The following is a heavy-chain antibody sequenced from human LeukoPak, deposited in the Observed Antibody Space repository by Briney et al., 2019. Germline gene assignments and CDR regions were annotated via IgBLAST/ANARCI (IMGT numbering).Heavy chain of an antibody. CDR1: GFTFSSYS. Sequence: GGSLRLSCAASGFTFSSYSMNWVRQAPGKGLAWVSYISSSSSTIYYADSVKGRFTISRDNAKNSLYLQINSLRAEDTAVYYCARSLVGYSYDPYYFGYWGQGTLVTVSS. J-gene: IGHJ4*02. V-gene: IGHV3-48*01. D-gene: IGHD5-18*01. CDR3: ARSLVGYSYDPYYFGY. CDR2: ISSSSSTI.